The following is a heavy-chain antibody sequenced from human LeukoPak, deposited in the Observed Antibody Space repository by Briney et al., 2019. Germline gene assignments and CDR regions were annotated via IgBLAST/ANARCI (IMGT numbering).Heavy chain of an antibody. J-gene: IGHJ6*02. D-gene: IGHD1-26*01. CDR3: ARVYVLEWELPSGMDV. CDR2: IYYSGST. V-gene: IGHV4-31*03. CDR1: GGSISSGGYY. Sequence: PSETLSPTCTVSGGSISSGGYYWSWIRQHPGKGLEWIGYIYYSGSTYYNPSLKSRVTISVDTSKNQFSLKLSSVTAADTAVYYCARVYVLEWELPSGMDVWGQGTTVTVSS.